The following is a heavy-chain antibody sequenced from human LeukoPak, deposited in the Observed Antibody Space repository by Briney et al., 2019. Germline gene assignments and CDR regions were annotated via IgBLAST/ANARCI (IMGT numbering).Heavy chain of an antibody. CDR2: IYYSGST. D-gene: IGHD3-22*01. CDR1: GGSISSYY. Sequence: SETLSLTCTVSGGSISSYYWSWIRQPPGKGLEWIGYIYYSGSTNYNPSLKSRVTISVDTSKNQFSLKLSSVTAADTAVYYCAKFGRVVNDAFDIWGQGTMVTVSS. V-gene: IGHV4-59*01. CDR3: AKFGRVVNDAFDI. J-gene: IGHJ3*02.